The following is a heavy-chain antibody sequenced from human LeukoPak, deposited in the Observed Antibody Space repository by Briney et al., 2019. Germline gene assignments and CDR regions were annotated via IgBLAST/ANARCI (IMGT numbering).Heavy chain of an antibody. Sequence: SETLSLTCTVSGGSVSSGSYYWSWIRHPPGKELEWIGCMYSSGITSYNPSLKSRVTISIDTSKNQFSLKLSSVTAADTAVYYCARGGNWFDPWGQGTLVTVSS. V-gene: IGHV4-61*01. CDR2: MYSSGIT. CDR3: ARGGNWFDP. D-gene: IGHD2-15*01. J-gene: IGHJ5*02. CDR1: GGSVSSGSYY.